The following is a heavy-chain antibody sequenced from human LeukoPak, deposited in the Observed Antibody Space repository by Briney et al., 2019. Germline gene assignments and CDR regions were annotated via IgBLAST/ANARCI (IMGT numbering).Heavy chain of an antibody. J-gene: IGHJ4*02. CDR3: ARAYDSSGYYASY. Sequence: PGGSLRLSCAASGFTFSSYSMNWVRQAPGKGLEWVSSISSSNSYIYYADSVKGRFTISRDNAKNSLYLQMNSLRAEDTAVYYCARAYDSSGYYASYWGQGTLVTVSS. CDR2: ISSSNSYI. D-gene: IGHD3-22*01. CDR1: GFTFSSYS. V-gene: IGHV3-21*01.